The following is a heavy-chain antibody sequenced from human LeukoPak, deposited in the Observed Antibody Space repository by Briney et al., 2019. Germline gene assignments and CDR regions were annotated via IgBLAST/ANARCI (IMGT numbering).Heavy chain of an antibody. CDR2: ISSNGGST. CDR3: AREASGSSFNWFDP. CDR1: GFSFSSYT. V-gene: IGHV3-64*01. J-gene: IGHJ5*02. D-gene: IGHD6-13*01. Sequence: GGSLRLSCAASGFSFSSYTIHWVRQAPGKGLEYVSAISSNGGSTYYANSVKGRFTISRDNSKNTLYLQMGSLRAEDMGVYYCAREASGSSFNWFDPWGQGTLVTVSS.